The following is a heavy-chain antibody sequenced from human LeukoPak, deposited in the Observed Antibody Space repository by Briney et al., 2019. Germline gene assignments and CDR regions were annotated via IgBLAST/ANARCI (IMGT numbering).Heavy chain of an antibody. D-gene: IGHD6-13*01. CDR3: ATVYRSSWYYFDY. V-gene: IGHV3-23*01. J-gene: IGHJ4*02. CDR2: ISGSGGST. CDR1: GFTFSNYS. Sequence: GGSLRLSCAASGFTFSNYSMSWVRQAPGKGLEWVSAISGSGGSTYYADAVKGRFTISRDKSKNTLYLQMNSLRAEDTAVYYCATVYRSSWYYFDYWGQGTLVTVSS.